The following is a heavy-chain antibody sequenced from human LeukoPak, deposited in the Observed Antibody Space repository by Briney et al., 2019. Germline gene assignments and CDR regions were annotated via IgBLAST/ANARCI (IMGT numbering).Heavy chain of an antibody. CDR1: GYTFTSYY. V-gene: IGHV1-18*04. CDR3: ARTQNGDFDY. CDR2: ISAYYANT. J-gene: IGHJ4*02. D-gene: IGHD4-17*01. Sequence: ASVKVSCKASGYTFTSYYIHWVRQAPGQGLEWMGWISAYYANTNSAQILQGRVTMTTDTSTSTAYMELRSLRSDDTAVYYCARTQNGDFDYWGQGTLVTVSS.